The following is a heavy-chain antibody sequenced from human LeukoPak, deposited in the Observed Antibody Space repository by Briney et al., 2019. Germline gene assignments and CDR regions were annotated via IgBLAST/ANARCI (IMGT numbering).Heavy chain of an antibody. Sequence: PGGSLRLSCEASGFTFSGYWMHWVRQAPGKGLEWVSRIIGDGSDTSYADSVKGRFTISRDNSKNTLYLQMNSLRAEDTAVYYCAKGHSAYGTGFDYWGQGTLVTVSS. D-gene: IGHD5-12*01. J-gene: IGHJ4*02. CDR3: AKGHSAYGTGFDY. CDR1: GFTFSGYW. CDR2: IIGDGSDT. V-gene: IGHV3-74*01.